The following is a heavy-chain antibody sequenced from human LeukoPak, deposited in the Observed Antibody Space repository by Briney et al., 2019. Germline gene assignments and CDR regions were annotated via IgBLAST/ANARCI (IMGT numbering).Heavy chain of an antibody. V-gene: IGHV4-34*01. CDR2: ISHSGDT. Sequence: SETLSLTCAVYGGSFSDSYWSWLRQPPGEGLEWVGEISHSGDTNYNPSLKSRVTISLGAAKNQFSLNLSSVTAADTAVYYCARGSNSVAYWDQGTLVTVSS. CDR1: GGSFSDSY. CDR3: ARGSNSVAY. D-gene: IGHD4-23*01. J-gene: IGHJ4*02.